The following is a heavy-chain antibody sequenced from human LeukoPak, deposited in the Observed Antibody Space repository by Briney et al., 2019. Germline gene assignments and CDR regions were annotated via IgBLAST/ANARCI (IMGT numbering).Heavy chain of an antibody. CDR1: GYTLTELS. V-gene: IGHV1-24*01. CDR3: ATARRDYDILTGYFLDAFDI. J-gene: IGHJ3*02. D-gene: IGHD3-9*01. Sequence: GASVKVSCKVSGYTLTELSMHWVRQAPGKGLEWMGGFDPEDGETIYAQKFQGRVTMTEDTSTDTAYMELSSLRSEDTAVYYCATARRDYDILTGYFLDAFDIWGQGTMVTVSS. CDR2: FDPEDGET.